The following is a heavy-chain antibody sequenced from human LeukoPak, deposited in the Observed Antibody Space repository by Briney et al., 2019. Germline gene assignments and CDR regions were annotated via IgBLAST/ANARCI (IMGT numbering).Heavy chain of an antibody. CDR3: TIGKITFGGVIVCI. CDR1: GLTSGNAS. Sequence: AGCLRLACAADGLTSGNASMSWDRQAERRGLEWGGRIKSKTDGGTTDYAAPVKGRFTISRYDSKNTLYLPMNSLTTEDTAVHHFTIGKITFGGVIVCIWGQGTLVTVSS. V-gene: IGHV3-15*01. J-gene: IGHJ4*02. D-gene: IGHD3-16*02. CDR2: IKSKTDGGTT.